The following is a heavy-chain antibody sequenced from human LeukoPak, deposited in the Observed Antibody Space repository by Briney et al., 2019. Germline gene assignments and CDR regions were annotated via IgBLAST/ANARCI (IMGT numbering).Heavy chain of an antibody. J-gene: IGHJ4*02. CDR1: GYTFTGYY. CDR3: ATLLLWFGEPPPEYYFDY. D-gene: IGHD3-10*01. CDR2: INPNSGGT. Sequence: GASVKVSCKASGYTFTGYYMHWVRQAPGQGLEWMGRINPNSGGTNYAQKFQGRVTMTRDTSISTAYMELSRLRSDDTAVYYCATLLLWFGEPPPEYYFDYWGQGTLVTVSS. V-gene: IGHV1-2*06.